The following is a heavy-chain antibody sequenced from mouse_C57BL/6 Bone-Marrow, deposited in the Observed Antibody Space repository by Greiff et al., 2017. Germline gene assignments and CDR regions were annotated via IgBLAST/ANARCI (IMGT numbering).Heavy chain of an antibody. D-gene: IGHD2-14*01. CDR3: ARDYRRGFAY. CDR1: GYTFTSYW. CDR2: IHPNSGST. Sequence: QVQLQQSGAELVKPGASVKLSCKASGYTFTSYWMHWVKQRPGQGLEWIGMIHPNSGSTNYNEKFKSKATLTVDRSSSTAYMQLSSLTSEDSAVYYCARDYRRGFAYWGQGTLVTVSA. J-gene: IGHJ3*01. V-gene: IGHV1-64*01.